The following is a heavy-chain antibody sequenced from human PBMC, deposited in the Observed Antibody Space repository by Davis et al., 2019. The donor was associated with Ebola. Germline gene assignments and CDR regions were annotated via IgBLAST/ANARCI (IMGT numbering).Heavy chain of an antibody. V-gene: IGHV4-39*07. Sequence: SETLSLTCTVSGGSISSSSYYWGWIRQPPGKGLEWIGSIYYSGSTYYNPSLKSRVTISVDKSKNQFSLKLSSVTAADTAVYYCARAAPTLYYFDYWGQGTLVTVSS. D-gene: IGHD3-10*01. CDR2: IYYSGST. J-gene: IGHJ4*02. CDR1: GGSISSSSYY. CDR3: ARAAPTLYYFDY.